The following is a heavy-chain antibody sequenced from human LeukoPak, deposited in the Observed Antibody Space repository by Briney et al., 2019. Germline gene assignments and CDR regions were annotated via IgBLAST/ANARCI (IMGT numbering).Heavy chain of an antibody. J-gene: IGHJ4*02. CDR2: FDPEDGET. CDR1: GYGLTELS. V-gene: IGHV1-24*01. CDR3: ARAGGYCGRISCPYYFDY. Sequence: ASVTVSCKVSGYGLTELSMHWVRQAPGKGLEWMGGFDPEDGETIYAQKFQGRVTMTEDTSTDTAYMELSSLRSEDTAVYYCARAGGYCGRISCPYYFDYWGQGSLVAVSS. D-gene: IGHD2-15*01.